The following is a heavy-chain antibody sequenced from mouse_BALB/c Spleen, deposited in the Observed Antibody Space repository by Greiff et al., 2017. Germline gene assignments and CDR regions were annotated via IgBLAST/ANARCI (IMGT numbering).Heavy chain of an antibody. CDR1: GYTFTDYN. CDR3: ARTGFITTVVDWYFDV. J-gene: IGHJ1*01. Sequence: VQLQQSGPELVKPGASVKISCKASGYTFTDYNMHWVKQSHGKSLEWIGYIYPYNGGTGYNQKFKSKATLTVDNSSSTAYMELRSLTSEDSAVYYCARTGFITTVVDWYFDVWGAGTTVTVSS. D-gene: IGHD1-1*01. CDR2: IYPYNGGT. V-gene: IGHV1S29*02.